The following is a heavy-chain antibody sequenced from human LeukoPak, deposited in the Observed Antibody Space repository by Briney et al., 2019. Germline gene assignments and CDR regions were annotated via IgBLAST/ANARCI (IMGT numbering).Heavy chain of an antibody. CDR3: AKDLMSIKALIPWDY. CDR2: IRNDGDVI. V-gene: IGHV3-30*02. D-gene: IGHD2-21*01. Sequence: PGGSLTLSCAASGFTFTSFGMHWVRQAPGKGRGWVAFIRNDGDVIYYAESVKGRFTISRDNSKNTVYLQLNSLRAEDTAVYYCAKDLMSIKALIPWDYWGQGTLVTVSP. CDR1: GFTFTSFG. J-gene: IGHJ4*02.